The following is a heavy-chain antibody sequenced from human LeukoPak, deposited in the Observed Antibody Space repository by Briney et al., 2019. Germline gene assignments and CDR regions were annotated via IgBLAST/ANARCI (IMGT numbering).Heavy chain of an antibody. CDR3: ASLANWNYVY. J-gene: IGHJ4*02. D-gene: IGHD1-7*01. CDR1: GGSVSSNSFY. Sequence: PSETLSLTCTVSGGSVSSNSFYWTWIRQPPGKGLEWIGYIYYSGNSNYNPSLESRVTISVDTSKNQFSLKLSSVTAADTAVYYCASLANWNYVYWGQGTLVTVSS. V-gene: IGHV4-61*01. CDR2: IYYSGNS.